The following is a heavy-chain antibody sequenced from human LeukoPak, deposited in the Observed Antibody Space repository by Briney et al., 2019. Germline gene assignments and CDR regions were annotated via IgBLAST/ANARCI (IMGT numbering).Heavy chain of an antibody. CDR2: ISAYNGNT. J-gene: IGHJ4*02. CDR3: ARTIVATISSQGLDFDY. V-gene: IGHV1-18*01. D-gene: IGHD5-12*01. CDR1: GGTFSSYA. Sequence: ASVRVSCKASGGTFSSYAISWVRQAPGQGLEWMGWISAYNGNTNYAQKLQGRVTMTTDTSTSTAYMELRSLRSDDTAVYYCARTIVATISSQGLDFDYWGQGTLVTVSS.